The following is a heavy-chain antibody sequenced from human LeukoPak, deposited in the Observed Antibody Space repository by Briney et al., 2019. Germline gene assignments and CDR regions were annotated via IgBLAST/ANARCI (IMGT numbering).Heavy chain of an antibody. CDR3: AKLRRNGDSGGFYYYYDY. Sequence: AGGSLRLSCAASGFTFTSFSFNWVRQAPGKGLEWVSSINTVATYIYYADSVRGRFTISRDNAKNSVYLQMDSLRAEDTGVYYGAKLRRNGDSGGFYYYYDYWGQATLVTVSS. CDR1: GFTFTSFS. CDR2: INTVATYI. J-gene: IGHJ4*02. D-gene: IGHD3-22*01. V-gene: IGHV3-21*01.